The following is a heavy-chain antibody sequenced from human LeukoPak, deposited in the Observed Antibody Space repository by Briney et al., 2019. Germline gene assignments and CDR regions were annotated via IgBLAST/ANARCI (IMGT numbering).Heavy chain of an antibody. D-gene: IGHD3-3*01. Sequence: ASVKVSCKASGYTFTSYGISWVRQAPGQGLEWMGWISAYNGNTNYAQKLQGRVTMTTDTSTSTAYMELRSLRSDDTAVYYCARGRGVLRFLEWLPPLDYWGQGTLVTVSS. CDR3: ARGRGVLRFLEWLPPLDY. J-gene: IGHJ4*02. CDR2: ISAYNGNT. CDR1: GYTFTSYG. V-gene: IGHV1-18*01.